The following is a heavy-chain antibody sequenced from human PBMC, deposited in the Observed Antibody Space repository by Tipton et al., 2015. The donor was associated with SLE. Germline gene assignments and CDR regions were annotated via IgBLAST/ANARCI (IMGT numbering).Heavy chain of an antibody. J-gene: IGHJ5*02. V-gene: IGHV4-39*01. CDR1: GGSISSGGYY. D-gene: IGHD3-3*01. Sequence: TLSLTCTVSGGSISSGGYYWSWIRQPPGKGLEWIGEINHSGSTNYNPSLKSRVTISVDTSKNQFSLKLSSVTAADTAVYYCARHRTFWSGYYTDWFDPWGQGTLVTVSS. CDR2: INHSGST. CDR3: ARHRTFWSGYYTDWFDP.